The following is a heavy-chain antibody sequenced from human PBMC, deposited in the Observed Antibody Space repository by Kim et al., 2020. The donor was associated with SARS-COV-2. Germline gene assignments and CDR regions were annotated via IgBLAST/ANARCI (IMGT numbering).Heavy chain of an antibody. J-gene: IGHJ6*02. V-gene: IGHV3-33*06. CDR3: AKLYSSSWYYYYGMDV. Sequence: GGSLRLSYAASGFTFSSYGMHWVRQAPGKGLEWVAVIWYDGSNKYYADSVKGRFTISRDNSKNTLYLQMNSLRAEDTAVYYCAKLYSSSWYYYYGMDVWGQGTTVTVSS. D-gene: IGHD6-13*01. CDR1: GFTFSSYG. CDR2: IWYDGSNK.